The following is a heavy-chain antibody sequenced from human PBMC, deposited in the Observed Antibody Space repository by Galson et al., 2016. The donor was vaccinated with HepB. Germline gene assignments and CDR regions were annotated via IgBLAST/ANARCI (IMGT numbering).Heavy chain of an antibody. Sequence: SVKVSCKASGGTFNSYAISWVRQAPGQGLEWMGGIIPIFGTAHYAQKFQGRVTITADKSTSTAYMELSSLRSEATAVYYCAREDAIAVAGTDWYFDLWGRGTLVTVSS. J-gene: IGHJ2*01. CDR3: AREDAIAVAGTDWYFDL. D-gene: IGHD6-19*01. CDR2: IIPIFGTA. CDR1: GGTFNSYA. V-gene: IGHV1-69*06.